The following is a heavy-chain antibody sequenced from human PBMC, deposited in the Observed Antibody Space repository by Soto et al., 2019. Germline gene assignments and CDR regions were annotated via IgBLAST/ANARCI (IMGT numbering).Heavy chain of an antibody. CDR3: ASLGYCSGGSCPGRNKNWFDP. CDR2: MNPNSGNT. J-gene: IGHJ5*02. D-gene: IGHD2-15*01. V-gene: IGHV1-8*01. Sequence: ASVKVSCKASGYTFTSYDINWVRQATGQGLEWMGWMNPNSGNTGYAQKFQGRVTMTRNTSISTAYMELSSLRSEDTAVYYCASLGYCSGGSCPGRNKNWFDPWGQGTLVTVSS. CDR1: GYTFTSYD.